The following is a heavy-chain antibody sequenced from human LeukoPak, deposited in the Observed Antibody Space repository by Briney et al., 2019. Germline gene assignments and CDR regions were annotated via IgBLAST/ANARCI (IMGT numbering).Heavy chain of an antibody. V-gene: IGHV3-7*04. J-gene: IGHJ4*02. CDR3: ARVGYYYDSSGYKRTYYFDY. CDR2: IKQDGSEK. D-gene: IGHD3-22*01. CDR1: GFTFSSYW. Sequence: GGSLRLSCAASGFTFSSYWMSWVRQAPGKGLEWVANIKQDGSEKYYVDSVKGRFTISRDNAKNSLYLQMNSLRAEDTAVYYCARVGYYYDSSGYKRTYYFDYWGQGTLVTVSS.